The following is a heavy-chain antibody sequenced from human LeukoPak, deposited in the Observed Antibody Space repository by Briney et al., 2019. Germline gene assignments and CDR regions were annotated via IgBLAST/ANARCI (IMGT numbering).Heavy chain of an antibody. J-gene: IGHJ4*02. Sequence: SETLSLTCTVSGGSISSGGYYWNWIRQPPGKGLEWIGYIYHSESTYYNPSLKSRVTISVDRSKNQFSLKLNSVTAADTAVYYCARGLMITFGGRHYFDYWGQGALVTVSS. CDR3: ARGLMITFGGRHYFDY. CDR1: GGSISSGGYY. D-gene: IGHD3-16*01. CDR2: IYHSEST. V-gene: IGHV4-30-2*01.